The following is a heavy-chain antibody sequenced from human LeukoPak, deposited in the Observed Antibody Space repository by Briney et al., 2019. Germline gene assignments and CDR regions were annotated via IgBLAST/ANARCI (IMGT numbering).Heavy chain of an antibody. CDR3: AMHPDSGSYSEYFQH. CDR1: GYTFTSYD. V-gene: IGHV1-8*01. Sequence: ASVKVSCKASGYTFTSYDINWVRQTTGQGLEWMGWMNPNSGNTGYAQKFQGRVTMTRNTSISTAYMELSSLRSEDTAVYYCAMHPDSGSYSEYFQHWGQGTLVTVSS. D-gene: IGHD1-26*01. CDR2: MNPNSGNT. J-gene: IGHJ1*01.